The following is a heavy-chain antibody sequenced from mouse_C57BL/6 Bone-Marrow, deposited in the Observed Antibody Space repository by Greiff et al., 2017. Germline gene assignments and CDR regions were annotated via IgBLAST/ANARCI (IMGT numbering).Heavy chain of an antibody. CDR1: GYTFTNYW. CDR3: ARHYGYFDV. J-gene: IGHJ1*03. Sequence: VQRVESGAELVRPGTSVKMSCKASGYTFTNYWIGWAKQRPGHGLEWIGDIYPGGGYTNYNEKFKGKATLTADKSSSTAYMQFSSLTSEDSAIYYCARHYGYFDVWGTGTTVTVSS. V-gene: IGHV1-63*01. CDR2: IYPGGGYT.